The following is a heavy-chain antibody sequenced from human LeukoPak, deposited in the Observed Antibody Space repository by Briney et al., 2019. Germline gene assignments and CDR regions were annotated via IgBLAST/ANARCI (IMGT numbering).Heavy chain of an antibody. V-gene: IGHV1-2*02. CDR1: GYTFTGYY. CDR3: AREISSGWSAQPGY. CDR2: INPNSGGT. D-gene: IGHD6-19*01. Sequence: ASVKVSCKASGYTFTGYYMHWVRQAPGQGLEWMGWINPNSGGTNYAQKFQGRVTVTRDTSISTAYMELSRLRSDDTAVYYCAREISSGWSAQPGYWGQGTLVTVSS. J-gene: IGHJ4*02.